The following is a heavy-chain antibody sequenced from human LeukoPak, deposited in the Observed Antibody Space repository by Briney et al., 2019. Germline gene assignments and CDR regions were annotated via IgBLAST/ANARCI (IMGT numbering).Heavy chain of an antibody. J-gene: IGHJ4*02. CDR3: AGAEWELSPIDY. CDR1: GFTFSGYA. D-gene: IGHD1-26*01. CDR2: ISGSGGST. V-gene: IGHV3-23*01. Sequence: GGPLRLSCAASGFTFSGYAMSWVRQAPGKGLEWVSAISGSGGSTYYADSVKGRFTISRDNSKNTLYLQMNSLRAEDTAVYYCAGAEWELSPIDYWGQGTLVTVSS.